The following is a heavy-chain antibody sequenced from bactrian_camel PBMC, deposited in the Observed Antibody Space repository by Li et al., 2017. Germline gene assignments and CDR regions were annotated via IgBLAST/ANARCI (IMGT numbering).Heavy chain of an antibody. CDR2: ISSSGGST. V-gene: IGHV3S40*01. D-gene: IGHD3*01. Sequence: EVQLVESGGGLVQPGGSLVLSCAASGFTFSTYAMSWVRQAPGKGLEWVSLISSSGGSTLYAGSVKGRFTISRDNAKDTLYLQMNSLKIKDTAVYYCALGSSRQATMTTRGKGTQVTVS. CDR1: GFTFSTYA. J-gene: IGHJ4*01.